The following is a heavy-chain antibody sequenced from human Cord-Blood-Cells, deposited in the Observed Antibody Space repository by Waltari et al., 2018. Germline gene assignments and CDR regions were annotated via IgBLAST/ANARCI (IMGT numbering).Heavy chain of an antibody. V-gene: IGHV1-69*01. Sequence: QVQLVQSGAEVKKPGSSVKVSCKGSGGTFSSYAISWVRQAPGQGLEWMGGIIPILGTANYAQKFQGRVTITADESTSTAYMELSSLRSEDTAVYYCARDLRPYYGTEDDYWGQGTLVTVSS. J-gene: IGHJ4*02. CDR3: ARDLRPYYGTEDDY. D-gene: IGHD3-3*01. CDR1: GGTFSSYA. CDR2: IIPILGTA.